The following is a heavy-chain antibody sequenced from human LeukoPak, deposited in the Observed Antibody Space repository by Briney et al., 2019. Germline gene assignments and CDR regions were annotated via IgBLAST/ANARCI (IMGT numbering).Heavy chain of an antibody. D-gene: IGHD6-13*01. CDR3: ARASSSQPQDLFYYDYGLDV. CDR1: GYTFTSCD. CDR2: ISGYNNRT. J-gene: IGHJ6*02. Sequence: GASVKVSCKASGYTFTSCDIHWVRQAPGQGLEWMGWISGYNNRTNYARKFQGRITMTTDTSASTAYMELNSLRSDDTAVYYCARASSSQPQDLFYYDYGLDVWGQGTTVTVSS. V-gene: IGHV1-18*01.